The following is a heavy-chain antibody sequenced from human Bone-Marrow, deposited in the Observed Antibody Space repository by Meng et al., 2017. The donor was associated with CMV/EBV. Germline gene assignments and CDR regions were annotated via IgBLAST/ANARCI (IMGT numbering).Heavy chain of an antibody. CDR3: ARTIAARPSYYYYGMDV. Sequence: SCAASGFTFSSYAMHWVRQAPGKGLEWVAVISYDGSNKYYADSVKGRFTISRDNSKNTLYLQMNSLRAEDTAVYYCARTIAARPSYYYYGMDVWGQGTTVTVSS. V-gene: IGHV3-30*04. J-gene: IGHJ6*02. CDR1: GFTFSSYA. D-gene: IGHD6-6*01. CDR2: ISYDGSNK.